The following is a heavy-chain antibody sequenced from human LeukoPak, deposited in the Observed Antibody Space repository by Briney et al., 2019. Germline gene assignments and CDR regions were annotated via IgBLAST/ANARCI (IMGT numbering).Heavy chain of an antibody. CDR3: ARGATYAYYQDY. Sequence: PGGSLRLSCAASGFTFSSYAMTWVRQAPGEGLQWVSGISGSGTSAYYADSVRGRFTISRDNSKNTLYLQMNSLRAEDTAVYYCARGATYAYYQDYWGQGTLVTVSS. CDR2: ISGSGTSA. D-gene: IGHD1-26*01. J-gene: IGHJ4*02. V-gene: IGHV3-23*01. CDR1: GFTFSSYA.